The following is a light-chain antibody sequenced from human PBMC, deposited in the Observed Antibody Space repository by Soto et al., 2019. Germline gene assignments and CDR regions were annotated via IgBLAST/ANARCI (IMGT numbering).Light chain of an antibody. Sequence: QSVLTQPPSVSGAPGQRVTISCTGSSSNIGAGYDVHWYQQVPGTAPKLLIYDNSNRPSGVPDRFSGSKSGTSASLAITGLQAEDEADYYCQSYDSSLSGYWVFGGGTKLTVL. J-gene: IGLJ3*02. V-gene: IGLV1-40*01. CDR3: QSYDSSLSGYWV. CDR2: DNS. CDR1: SSNIGAGYD.